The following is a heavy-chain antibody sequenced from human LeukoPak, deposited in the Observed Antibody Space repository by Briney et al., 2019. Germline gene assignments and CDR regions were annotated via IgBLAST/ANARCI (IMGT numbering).Heavy chain of an antibody. Sequence: QPGGSLRLSCAASGFTFSSYAMSWVRQAPGKGLEWVSAISGSGGSTYYADSAKGRFTISRDNSKNTLYLQMNSLRAEDTAVYYCATSGYYTYYFDYWGQGTLVTVSS. CDR1: GFTFSSYA. CDR3: ATSGYYTYYFDY. CDR2: ISGSGGST. J-gene: IGHJ4*02. D-gene: IGHD3-22*01. V-gene: IGHV3-23*01.